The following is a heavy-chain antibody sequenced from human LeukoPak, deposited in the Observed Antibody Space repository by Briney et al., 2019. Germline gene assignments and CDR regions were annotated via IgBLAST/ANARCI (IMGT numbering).Heavy chain of an antibody. V-gene: IGHV4-59*01. J-gene: IGHJ4*02. CDR1: GGSISSYY. D-gene: IGHD6-19*01. CDR2: IYYSGST. CDR3: ARAPSGWYFLDY. Sequence: PSETLSLTCTVSGGSISSYYWSWIRQPPGKGLEWIGYIYYSGSTNYNPSLKSRVTISVDTSKNQFSLKLSSVTAADTAAYYCARAPSGWYFLDYWGQGTLVTVSS.